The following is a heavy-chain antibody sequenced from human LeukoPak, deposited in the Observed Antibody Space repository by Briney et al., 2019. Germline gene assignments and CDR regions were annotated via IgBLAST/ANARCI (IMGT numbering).Heavy chain of an antibody. Sequence: SETLSLTCTVSGDSISSSTYYWSWIRQPPGKGLEWIGYIYYSGSTNYNPSLKSRVTISVDTSKNQFSLKLSSVTAADTAVYYCARVNSGSYFPYYYYYMDVWGKGTTVTVSS. D-gene: IGHD1-26*01. CDR1: GDSISSSTYY. CDR3: ARVNSGSYFPYYYYYMDV. CDR2: IYYSGST. J-gene: IGHJ6*03. V-gene: IGHV4-61*01.